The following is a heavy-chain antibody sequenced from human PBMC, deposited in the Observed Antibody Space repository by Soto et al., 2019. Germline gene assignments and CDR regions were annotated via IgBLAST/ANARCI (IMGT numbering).Heavy chain of an antibody. CDR2: IYYRGNT. Sequence: ETLSLTCSFSGDSINSDSYCWGWIRQPTGKGLEWIGSIYYRGNTYYNPSLKTRVTISLDKSKSQFSLKLNSVTAADSAVYFCARLEGLATISYYFDYWGQGTLVTVSS. J-gene: IGHJ4*02. CDR3: ARLEGLATISYYFDY. V-gene: IGHV4-39*01. D-gene: IGHD3-9*01. CDR1: GDSINSDSYC.